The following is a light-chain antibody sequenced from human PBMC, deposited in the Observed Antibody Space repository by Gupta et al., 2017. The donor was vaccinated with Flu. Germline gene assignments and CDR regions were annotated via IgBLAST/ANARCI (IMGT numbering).Light chain of an antibody. CDR3: QHCSNLWT. Sequence: EIVLTQSPATLSLSPGERATLSCRASQIVSSCLAWYQHKPVQAPRLIIYDASNSAHGIPARSTRTGSVXDFTLTXSSREHEDFAVYYGQHCSNLWTFGXGTKVEIK. V-gene: IGKV3-11*01. CDR2: DAS. J-gene: IGKJ4*02. CDR1: QIVSSC.